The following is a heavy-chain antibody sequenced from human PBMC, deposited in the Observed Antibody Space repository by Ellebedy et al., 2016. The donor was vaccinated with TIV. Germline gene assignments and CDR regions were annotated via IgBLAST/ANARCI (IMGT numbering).Heavy chain of an antibody. CDR3: VKDRRGVTTRPGDY. J-gene: IGHJ4*02. CDR1: GFTFSSYW. Sequence: GESLKISCAASGFTFSSYWMHWVRQAPGKGLVWVSRINSDGSSTSYADSVKGRFTISRDNAKNTLYLQMNSLRAEDTAVYYCVKDRRGVTTRPGDYWGQGTLVTVSS. D-gene: IGHD1-1*01. CDR2: INSDGSST. V-gene: IGHV3-74*01.